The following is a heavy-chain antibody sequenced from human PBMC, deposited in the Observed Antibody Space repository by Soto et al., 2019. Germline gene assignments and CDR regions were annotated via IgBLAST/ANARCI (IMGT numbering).Heavy chain of an antibody. Sequence: SETLSLTCTVSGGSISSSSYYWGWIRQPPGKGLEWIGSIYYSGSTYYNPSLKSRVTISVDTSKNQFSLKLSSVTAADTAVYYCARHRQTYPFHYCSSTSCYGWFDPWGQGTLVTVSS. CDR3: ARHRQTYPFHYCSSTSCYGWFDP. CDR2: IYYSGST. CDR1: GGSISSSSYY. D-gene: IGHD2-2*01. V-gene: IGHV4-39*01. J-gene: IGHJ5*02.